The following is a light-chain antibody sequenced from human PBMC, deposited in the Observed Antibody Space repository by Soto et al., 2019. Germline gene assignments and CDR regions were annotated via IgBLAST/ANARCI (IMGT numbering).Light chain of an antibody. V-gene: IGKV1-39*01. CDR3: QQSYSTPPT. J-gene: IGKJ2*01. CDR2: AAS. Sequence: DIQMTQSPSTLSASVGDRVTITCRAGESIDNWLAWYQQKPGKAPKLLIYAASSLQSGVPSRFSGSGSGTDFTLTISSLQPEDFATYYCQQSYSTPPTLGQGTKVDIK. CDR1: ESIDNW.